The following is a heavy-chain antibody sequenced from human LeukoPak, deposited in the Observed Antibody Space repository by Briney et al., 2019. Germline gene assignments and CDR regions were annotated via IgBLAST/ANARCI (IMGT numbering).Heavy chain of an antibody. J-gene: IGHJ4*02. CDR3: ARGGIRGYSAFDNLDF. D-gene: IGHD5-12*01. CDR1: GDSISSYY. Sequence: PSKTLSLTCTVSGDSISSYYWSWIRQPPGKGLEWIGYIYYSGSTNYNPSLKSRVTISVDTSKNQFSLKLSSVTAADTAVYYCARGGIRGYSAFDNLDFWGLGTHVTVSS. V-gene: IGHV4-59*01. CDR2: IYYSGST.